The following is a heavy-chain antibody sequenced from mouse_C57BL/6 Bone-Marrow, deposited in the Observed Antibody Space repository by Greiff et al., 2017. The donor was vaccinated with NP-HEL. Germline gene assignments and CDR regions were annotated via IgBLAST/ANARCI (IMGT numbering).Heavy chain of an antibody. V-gene: IGHV5-12*01. CDR1: GFTFSDYY. J-gene: IGHJ3*01. D-gene: IGHD1-1*01. Sequence: EVQLVESGGGLVQPGGSLKLSCAASGFTFSDYYMYWVRQTPEKRLEWVAYISNGGGSTYYLDTVKGRFTIYRYNAKNTLYLQLSRLKSEDTAMYYCARPHYYGSRAWFAYWGQGTLVTVSA. CDR2: ISNGGGST. CDR3: ARPHYYGSRAWFAY.